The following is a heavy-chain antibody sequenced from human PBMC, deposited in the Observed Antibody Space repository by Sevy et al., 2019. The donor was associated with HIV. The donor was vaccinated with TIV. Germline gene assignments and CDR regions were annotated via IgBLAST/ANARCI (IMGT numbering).Heavy chain of an antibody. J-gene: IGHJ4*02. CDR1: GFSFSSSW. CDR3: AKGHRGVTDY. Sequence: HYGGSLRLSCTASGFSFSSSWMHWVRQPPGKGPVWVSHINSDGMSTRYADSVKGRFTVSRDNGKNTRYLQMNTLRVDDTAVYYCAKGHRGVTDYWGQGTLVTVSS. CDR2: INSDGMST. V-gene: IGHV3-74*01. D-gene: IGHD3-10*01.